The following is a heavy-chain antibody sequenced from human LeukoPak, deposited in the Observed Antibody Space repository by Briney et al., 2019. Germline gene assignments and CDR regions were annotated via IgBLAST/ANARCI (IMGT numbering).Heavy chain of an antibody. J-gene: IGHJ6*02. CDR1: GFTFSSYA. V-gene: IGHV3-23*01. CDR2: ISGSGGST. Sequence: GGSLRLSCAASGFTFSSYAMSWVRQAPGKGLEWVSAISGSGGSTYYADSVKGRFTISRDNSKNTLYLQMNSLRAEDTAVYYCAKDEVGPYYYGMDVWGQGTTVTVS. D-gene: IGHD3-16*01. CDR3: AKDEVGPYYYGMDV.